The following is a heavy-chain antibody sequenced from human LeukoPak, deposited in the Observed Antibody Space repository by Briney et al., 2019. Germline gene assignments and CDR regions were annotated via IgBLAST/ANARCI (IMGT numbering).Heavy chain of an antibody. CDR2: IDPSDSYT. J-gene: IGHJ4*02. CDR3: ARHASYSSSPYYFDN. D-gene: IGHD6-6*01. V-gene: IGHV5-10-1*01. Sequence: PGESLKISCKGSGYTFPDYSISWVRQMPGKGLEWMGKIDPSDSYTNYRPSFQGHVTISADKSISTAYLQWSSLEASDTAMYYCARHASYSSSPYYFDNWGQGTLVTVSS. CDR1: GYTFPDYS.